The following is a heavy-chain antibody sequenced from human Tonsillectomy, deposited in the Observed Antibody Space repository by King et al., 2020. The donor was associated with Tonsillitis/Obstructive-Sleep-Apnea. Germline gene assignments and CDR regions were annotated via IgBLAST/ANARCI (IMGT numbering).Heavy chain of an antibody. CDR3: GGRADNFYYYMDV. V-gene: IGHV4-34*01. J-gene: IGHJ6*03. Sequence: VQLQQWGAGLLKPSETLSLTCAVSGGSFSAYYWTWTRQPPGKGLEWIGEINHSGSTNYNPSLKSRVTISVDASKNQVSLRLAFVTAADTAVYFCGGRADNFYYYMDVWGKGTTVTVSS. CDR2: INHSGST. D-gene: IGHD5-24*01. CDR1: GGSFSAYY.